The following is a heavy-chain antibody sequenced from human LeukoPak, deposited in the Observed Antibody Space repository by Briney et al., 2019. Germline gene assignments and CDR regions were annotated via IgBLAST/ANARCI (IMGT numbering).Heavy chain of an antibody. CDR2: INHSGST. D-gene: IGHD6-6*01. CDR3: ARGSESSSSRFVDY. J-gene: IGHJ4*02. V-gene: IGHV4-34*01. CDR1: GGSFSGYY. Sequence: SETLSLTCAVYGGSFSGYYWSWIRQPPGKGLGWIGEINHSGSTNYNPSLKSRVTISVDTSKNQFSLKLSSVTAADTAVYYCARGSESSSSRFVDYWGQGTLVTVSS.